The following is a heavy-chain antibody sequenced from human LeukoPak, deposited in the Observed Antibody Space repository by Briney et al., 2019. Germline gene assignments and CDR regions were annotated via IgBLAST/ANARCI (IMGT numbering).Heavy chain of an antibody. J-gene: IGHJ4*02. Sequence: GGSLRLSCGASGFTFSSYGMHWFRQSPAKALDGVVIISYDGSNKYYEGSVKGRFTISRDNSKNTLHLQMNSLRAEDTAVYYCAKSTTVTQRGYFDYWGQGTMVTVSS. CDR2: ISYDGSNK. CDR3: AKSTTVTQRGYFDY. D-gene: IGHD4-17*01. CDR1: GFTFSSYG. V-gene: IGHV3-30*18.